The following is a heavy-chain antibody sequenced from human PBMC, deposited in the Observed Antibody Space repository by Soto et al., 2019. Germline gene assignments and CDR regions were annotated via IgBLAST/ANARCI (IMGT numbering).Heavy chain of an antibody. Sequence: VASVKVSCKASGYAITAYYIHWVRQAPGQGLEWMGWIDPRSGGAIYAQKFQDRVTMTRDTSISTVYMDLSGLRSDDTALYYCARDDYGIYRYWGQGTPVTFSS. D-gene: IGHD1-26*01. CDR2: IDPRSGGA. J-gene: IGHJ4*02. CDR1: GYAITAYY. V-gene: IGHV1-2*02. CDR3: ARDDYGIYRY.